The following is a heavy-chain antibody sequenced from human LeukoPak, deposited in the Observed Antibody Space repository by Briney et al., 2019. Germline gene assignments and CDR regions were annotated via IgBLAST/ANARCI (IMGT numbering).Heavy chain of an antibody. CDR1: GFTFSSYS. Sequence: PGGSLRLSCAASGFTFSSYSMNWVRQAPGKGLEWVSSISSSSSYIYYADSVKGRFAISRDNAKNSLYLQMNSLRAEDTALYYCAKEGIVGATKGGYYFDYWGQGTLVTVSS. J-gene: IGHJ4*02. D-gene: IGHD1-26*01. CDR3: AKEGIVGATKGGYYFDY. V-gene: IGHV3-21*04. CDR2: ISSSSSYI.